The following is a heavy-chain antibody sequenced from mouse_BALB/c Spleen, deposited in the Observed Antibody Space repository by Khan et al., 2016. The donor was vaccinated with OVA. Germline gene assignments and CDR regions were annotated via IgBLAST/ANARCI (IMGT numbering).Heavy chain of an antibody. CDR3: VRGIGYSRFAY. CDR1: GYTFTDCA. CDR2: ISTYYGDA. J-gene: IGHJ3*01. D-gene: IGHD2-3*01. Sequence: QVQLQQSGAELVRPGVSVKISCKGSGYTFTDCAMHWVKQSHAKSLEWSGVISTYYGDATYNQKFKGKATMTVDKSSRPAHMELARLTSEDSAIYSCVRGIGYSRFAYWGQGTLVTVSA. V-gene: IGHV1S137*01.